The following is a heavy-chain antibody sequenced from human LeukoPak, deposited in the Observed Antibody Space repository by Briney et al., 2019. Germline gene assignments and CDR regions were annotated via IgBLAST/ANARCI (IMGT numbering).Heavy chain of an antibody. CDR1: GFTFSSYT. V-gene: IGHV3-23*01. CDR3: ARTYYYDPPYGMDV. CDR2: ISGSGGST. Sequence: PGGSLRLSCAASGFTFSSYTMSWVRQAPGKGLEWVSAISGSGGSTYYADSVKGRFTISRDNSKNTLYLQMNSLRAEDTAVYYCARTYYYDPPYGMDVWGQGTTVTVSS. D-gene: IGHD3-22*01. J-gene: IGHJ6*02.